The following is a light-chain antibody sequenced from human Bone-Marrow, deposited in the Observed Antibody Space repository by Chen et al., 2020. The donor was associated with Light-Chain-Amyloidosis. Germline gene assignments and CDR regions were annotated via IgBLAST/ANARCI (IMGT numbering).Light chain of an antibody. Sequence: QSVLTQPPSVSGAPGQRLTISCTGSGSNIGANYDLHWYQQLPGTAPKLLIFGNSNRPSGVPDRFSGSKYGASASLAITGLQAEDEAEYHCQSYDTTLSAWVFGGGTKLTVL. CDR3: QSYDTTLSAWV. V-gene: IGLV1-40*03. J-gene: IGLJ3*02. CDR2: GNS. CDR1: GSNIGANYD.